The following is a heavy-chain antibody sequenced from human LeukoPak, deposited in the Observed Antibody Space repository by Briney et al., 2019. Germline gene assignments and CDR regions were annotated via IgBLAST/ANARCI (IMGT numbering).Heavy chain of an antibody. V-gene: IGHV1-18*01. Sequence: GASVKVSCKASGYTFTSYGISWVRQAPGQGLEWMGWISAYNGNTNYAQKLQGRVTMTTDTSTSTAYMELRSLRSDDTAVYYCARTAPGTHYDFWSGYYTDLFDYWGQGTLVTVSS. J-gene: IGHJ4*02. CDR1: GYTFTSYG. D-gene: IGHD3-3*01. CDR2: ISAYNGNT. CDR3: ARTAPGTHYDFWSGYYTDLFDY.